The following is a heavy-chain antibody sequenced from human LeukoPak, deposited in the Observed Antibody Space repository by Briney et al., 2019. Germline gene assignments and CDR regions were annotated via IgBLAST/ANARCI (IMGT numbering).Heavy chain of an antibody. CDR1: GGSISSGDYY. Sequence: SQTLSLTCTVSGGSISSGDYYWSWIRQPPGKGLEWIGYIYYSGSTYYNPSLKSRVTISVDTSKNQSSLKLSSVTAADTAVYYCASNRGYSYGYGYWGQGTLVTVSS. CDR3: ASNRGYSYGYGY. J-gene: IGHJ4*02. V-gene: IGHV4-30-4*08. CDR2: IYYSGST. D-gene: IGHD5-18*01.